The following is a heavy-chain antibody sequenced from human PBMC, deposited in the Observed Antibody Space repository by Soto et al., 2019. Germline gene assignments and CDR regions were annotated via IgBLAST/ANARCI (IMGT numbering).Heavy chain of an antibody. V-gene: IGHV4-59*01. D-gene: IGHD5-12*01. J-gene: IGHJ6*02. CDR3: ARAYGGFDNGLDV. Sequence: LETLCLRCRVSGGSSRGFGGTWIRQPPGKGLELIGYIYYSGSTRYNPSLKSRVTISVDMSKNQFSLKLSSVIAADTAVYYCARAYGGFDNGLDVWGQGTAVTVSS. CDR2: IYYSGST. CDR1: GGSSRGFG.